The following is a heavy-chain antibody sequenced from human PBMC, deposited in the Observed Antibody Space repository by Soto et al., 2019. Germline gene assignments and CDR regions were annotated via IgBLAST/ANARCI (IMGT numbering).Heavy chain of an antibody. V-gene: IGHV1-8*01. Sequence: QVQLVQSGAEVKMPGASVKVSCKASGYTFTDYGINWVRQATGQGLEWMGWMNPKSGDTVYAQKFQGRVSMTRATSISTAYMELNSLKSEDTAVYFCARAGYSVVGATVYWGQGTLVTVSS. CDR3: ARAGYSVVGATVY. J-gene: IGHJ4*02. CDR1: GYTFTDYG. CDR2: MNPKSGDT. D-gene: IGHD1-26*01.